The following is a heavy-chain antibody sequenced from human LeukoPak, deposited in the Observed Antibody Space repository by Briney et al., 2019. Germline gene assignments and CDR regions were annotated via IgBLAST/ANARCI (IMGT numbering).Heavy chain of an antibody. CDR2: INNYNNNT. V-gene: IGHV1-18*01. Sequence: ASVKVSFKASGYTFTSYGISWLRQAPGQGLEWMGWINNYNNNTNYVQKFQGRVTMTTDTSTNTAYMELRSLRSDDTAVYYCARRGLDYWGQGTLVTVSS. J-gene: IGHJ4*02. CDR1: GYTFTSYG. CDR3: ARRGLDY. D-gene: IGHD3-10*01.